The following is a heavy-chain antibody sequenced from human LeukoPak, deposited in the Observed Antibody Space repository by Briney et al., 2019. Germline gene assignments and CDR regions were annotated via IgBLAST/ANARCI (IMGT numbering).Heavy chain of an antibody. CDR3: ARGYSGSYRIDY. CDR2: INPDGTAT. Sequence: GGSLRLSCAASGFTFSNYWVHWVRQAPGMGLVWVSRINPDGTATSYADSVKGRFTISRDNAKNTLYLQMNSLRAEDTAVYYCARGYSGSYRIDYWGQGTLVTVSS. CDR1: GFTFSNYW. V-gene: IGHV3-74*01. D-gene: IGHD1-26*01. J-gene: IGHJ4*02.